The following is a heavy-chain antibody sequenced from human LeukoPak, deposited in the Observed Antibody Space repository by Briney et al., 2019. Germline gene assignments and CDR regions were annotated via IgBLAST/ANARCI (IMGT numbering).Heavy chain of an antibody. V-gene: IGHV4-59*08. D-gene: IGHD3-22*01. CDR1: GGSISSYY. CDR3: ARRSEAYDSSGYYYYFDY. J-gene: IGHJ4*02. CDR2: IYYSGST. Sequence: PSETLSLTCTVSGGSISSYYWSWIRQPPGKGLEWIGYIYYSGSTNYNPSLKSRVTISVDTSKNQFSLKLSSVTAADTAVYYCARRSEAYDSSGYYYYFDYWGQGTLVTVSS.